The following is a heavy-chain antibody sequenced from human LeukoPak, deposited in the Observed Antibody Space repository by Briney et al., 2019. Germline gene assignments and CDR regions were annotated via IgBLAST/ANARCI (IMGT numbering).Heavy chain of an antibody. CDR3: ARPEIQYSSGLDGFDI. D-gene: IGHD6-19*01. Sequence: GGSLRLSCAASGFTFSTYWMHWVRQAPGKGLVWVSRINSDGSRSSFADLVKGRFTTSRDNAKNPLYMQMNSLISEDTAVYYCARPEIQYSSGLDGFDIWGQGTMVTVSS. CDR2: INSDGSRS. CDR1: GFTFSTYW. V-gene: IGHV3-74*01. J-gene: IGHJ3*02.